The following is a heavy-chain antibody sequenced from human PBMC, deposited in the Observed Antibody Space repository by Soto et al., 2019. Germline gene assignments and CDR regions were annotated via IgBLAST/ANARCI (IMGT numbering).Heavy chain of an antibody. J-gene: IGHJ6*03. CDR1: GFTFSSYA. Sequence: GSLRLSCAASGFTFSSYAMTWVRQAPGKGLEWVSTISGSGGSTFYADSVKGRFTISRDNSKNTLYLQMNSLRAEDTAVYYCARDYDDYTYYYYYMDVWGKGTTVTVSS. D-gene: IGHD4-17*01. V-gene: IGHV3-23*01. CDR3: ARDYDDYTYYYYYMDV. CDR2: ISGSGGST.